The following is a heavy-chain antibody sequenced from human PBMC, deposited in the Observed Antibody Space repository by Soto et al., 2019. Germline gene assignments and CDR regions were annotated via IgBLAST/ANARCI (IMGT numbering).Heavy chain of an antibody. CDR2: ISSSSTI. D-gene: IGHD3-3*01. CDR3: ARVGARFLEWNRYNWFDP. Sequence: PGGSLRRSCAASGFTFSSYSMNWGRQAPGKGLEWVSYISSSSTIYYADSVKGRFTISRDNAKNSLYLQMNSLRAEDTAVYYCARVGARFLEWNRYNWFDPWGQGTLVTVSS. CDR1: GFTFSSYS. J-gene: IGHJ5*02. V-gene: IGHV3-48*01.